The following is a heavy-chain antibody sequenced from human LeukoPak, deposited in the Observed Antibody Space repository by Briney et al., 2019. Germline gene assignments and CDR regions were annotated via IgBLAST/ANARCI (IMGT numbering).Heavy chain of an antibody. CDR3: ARHMTTVTTTGNIWFDP. J-gene: IGHJ5*02. CDR1: GGSISSSSYH. Sequence: SETLSLTCTVSGGSISSSSYHWGWIRQPPGKGLEWIGSIYYSGSTYYNPSLKSRVTISVDTSKNQFSLKLSSVTAADTAVYYCARHMTTVTTTGNIWFDPWGQGTLVTVSS. V-gene: IGHV4-39*01. CDR2: IYYSGST. D-gene: IGHD4-11*01.